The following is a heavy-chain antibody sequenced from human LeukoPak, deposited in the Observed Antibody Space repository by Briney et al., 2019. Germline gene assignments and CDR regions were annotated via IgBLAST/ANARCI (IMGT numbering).Heavy chain of an antibody. CDR3: ARGDTVTTIDY. D-gene: IGHD4-17*01. J-gene: IGHJ4*02. CDR2: IWFDGSTK. CDR1: GVTFSKYC. V-gene: IGHV3-30*02. Sequence: GGSLRLSCAASGVTFSKYCLHWVRQAPGKGLEWVAFIWFDGSTKYYRDSVKDRFTVSRDNAKNTLYLQMNSLRAEDTAVFYCARGDTVTTIDYWGQGTLVIVSS.